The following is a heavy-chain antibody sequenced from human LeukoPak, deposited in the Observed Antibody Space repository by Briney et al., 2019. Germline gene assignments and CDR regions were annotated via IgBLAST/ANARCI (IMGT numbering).Heavy chain of an antibody. CDR1: GFTFSSYG. CDR3: AKDQGMGAVAGTFDS. Sequence: TGGSRRLSSAASGFTFSSYGMHWVRQAPGKGLEWVAFIRYDGSNKYYADSVKGRFTISRDNSKNTLYLQMNRLRAEDTAEYYCAKDQGMGAVAGTFDSWSQGTLVTVSS. D-gene: IGHD6-19*01. V-gene: IGHV3-30*02. J-gene: IGHJ5*01. CDR2: IRYDGSNK.